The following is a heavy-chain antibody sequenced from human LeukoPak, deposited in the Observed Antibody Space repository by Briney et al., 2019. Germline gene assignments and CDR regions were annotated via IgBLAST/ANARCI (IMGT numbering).Heavy chain of an antibody. CDR1: GASISDSSYY. CDR2: MHYGGSS. CDR3: ARQSKRYDILTGYRPDAFNV. V-gene: IGHV4-39*01. D-gene: IGHD3-9*01. J-gene: IGHJ3*01. Sequence: PSETLSLTCTVPGASISDSSYYWGWIRQPPGKGLEWIGSMHYGGSSDYNPSLKSRGTISVDTSKNQFSLKLTSVTAADTAVYYCARQSKRYDILTGYRPDAFNVWGQGSMVTVSS.